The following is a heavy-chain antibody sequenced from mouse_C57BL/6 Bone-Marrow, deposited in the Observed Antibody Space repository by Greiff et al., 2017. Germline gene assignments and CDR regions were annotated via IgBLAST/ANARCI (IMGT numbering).Heavy chain of an antibody. J-gene: IGHJ1*03. CDR3: ARTFITTVVESWYFDV. Sequence: QVQLQQSGPGLVQPSQSLSITCTVSGFSLTSYGVHWVRQSPGKGLEWLGVIWSGGSTDYNAAFISRLSISKDNSTSQVFFKMNSLQADDTAIYYCARTFITTVVESWYFDVWGTGTTVTVSS. CDR1: GFSLTSYG. D-gene: IGHD1-1*01. CDR2: IWSGGST. V-gene: IGHV2-2*01.